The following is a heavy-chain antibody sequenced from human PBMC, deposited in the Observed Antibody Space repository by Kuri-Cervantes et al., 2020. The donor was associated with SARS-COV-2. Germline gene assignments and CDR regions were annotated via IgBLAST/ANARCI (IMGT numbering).Heavy chain of an antibody. J-gene: IGHJ4*02. CDR2: IIPIFGTA. D-gene: IGHD3-10*01. V-gene: IGHV1-69*05. CDR3: TTDYRAMVPQQPYPFDY. Sequence: SVKVSCKASGGTFSSYAISWVRQAPGQGLEWMGGIIPIFGTANYAQKFQGRVTITTDESTSTAYMELSSLRSEDTAVYYCTTDYRAMVPQQPYPFDYWGQGTLVTVSS. CDR1: GGTFSSYA.